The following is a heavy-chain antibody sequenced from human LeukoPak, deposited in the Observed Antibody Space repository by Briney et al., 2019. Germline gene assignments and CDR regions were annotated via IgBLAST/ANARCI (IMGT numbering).Heavy chain of an antibody. Sequence: ASVKVSCKASGYTFTSYGISLVRQAPGQGLEWMGWISAYNGNTNYAQKLQGRVTMTTDTSTSTAYMELRSLRSDDTAVYYCASSSSGWSFDYWGQGTLVTVSS. CDR3: ASSSSGWSFDY. CDR1: GYTFTSYG. J-gene: IGHJ4*02. D-gene: IGHD6-19*01. CDR2: ISAYNGNT. V-gene: IGHV1-18*01.